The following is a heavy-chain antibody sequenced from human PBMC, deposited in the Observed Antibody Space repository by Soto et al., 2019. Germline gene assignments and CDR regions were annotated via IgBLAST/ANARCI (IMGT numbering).Heavy chain of an antibody. Sequence: QVQLQESGPGLVKPSETLSLTCTVSGGSISSYYWSWIRQPPGKGLEWIGYIYYSGSTNYNPSLKSRVTISVDTSKNQFSLKLSSVTAADTAVYYCARDNTGYYYYGMDVWGQGTTVTVSS. D-gene: IGHD1-1*01. CDR2: IYYSGST. J-gene: IGHJ6*02. V-gene: IGHV4-59*01. CDR1: GGSISSYY. CDR3: ARDNTGYYYYGMDV.